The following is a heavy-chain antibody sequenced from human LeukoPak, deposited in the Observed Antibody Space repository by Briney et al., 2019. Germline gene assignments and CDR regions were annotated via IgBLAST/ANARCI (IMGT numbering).Heavy chain of an antibody. V-gene: IGHV3-48*03. CDR2: ISSSGRTI. D-gene: IGHD4-11*01. CDR1: GFTFSSYG. CDR3: ARDRGVSTVY. Sequence: GGSLRLSCAASGFTFSSYGMNWVRQAPGKGLEWVSYISSSGRTIYYADSVKGRFTISRDNAKNSLYLQMNSLRGEDTAVYYCARDRGVSTVYWGQGTLVTVSS. J-gene: IGHJ4*02.